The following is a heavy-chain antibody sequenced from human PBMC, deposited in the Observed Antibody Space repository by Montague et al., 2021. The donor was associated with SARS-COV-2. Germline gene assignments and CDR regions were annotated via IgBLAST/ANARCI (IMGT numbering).Heavy chain of an antibody. CDR1: GGSISSSSYY. CDR3: ARVGRQQLVRLSGMDV. J-gene: IGHJ6*02. CDR2: IYYSGST. Sequence: SETLSLTCTVSGGSISSSSYYWSWIRQPPGKGLEWIGSIYYSGSTYYNPSLKSRATISVDTSKNQFSLKLSSVTAADTAVYYCARVGRQQLVRLSGMDVWGQGTTVTVSS. D-gene: IGHD6-13*01. V-gene: IGHV4-39*07.